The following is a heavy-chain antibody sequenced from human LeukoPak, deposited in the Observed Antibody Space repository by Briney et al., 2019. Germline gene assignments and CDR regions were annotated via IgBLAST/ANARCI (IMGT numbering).Heavy chain of an antibody. D-gene: IGHD6-13*01. J-gene: IGHJ4*02. V-gene: IGHV4-34*01. CDR1: GGSFSGYY. Sequence: PSETLSLTCAVYGGSFSGYYWSWIRQPPGKGLEWIGEINHGGSTNYNPSLKSRVTISVDTSKNQFSLKLSSVTAADTAVYYCARAQQKTRYSSSWYLDYWGQGTLVTVSS. CDR3: ARAQQKTRYSSSWYLDY. CDR2: INHGGST.